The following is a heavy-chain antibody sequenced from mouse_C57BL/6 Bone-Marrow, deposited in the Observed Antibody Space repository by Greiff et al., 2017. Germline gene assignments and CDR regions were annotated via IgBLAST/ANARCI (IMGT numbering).Heavy chain of an antibody. CDR3: AIGEGTIDSSGY. V-gene: IGHV14-4*01. Sequence: EVKLMESGAELVRPGASVKLSCTASGFNIKDDYMHWVKQRPEQGLAWIGWIDPENGDTEYASKFPGKATITADTSSSTAYMQLSSLTSEDSAVYYCAIGEGTIDSSGYWGQGTTLTVSS. J-gene: IGHJ2*01. CDR1: GFNIKDDY. D-gene: IGHD3-2*02. CDR2: IDPENGDT.